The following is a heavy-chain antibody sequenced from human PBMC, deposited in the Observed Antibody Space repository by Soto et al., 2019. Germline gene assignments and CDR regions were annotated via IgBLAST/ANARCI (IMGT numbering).Heavy chain of an antibody. CDR2: VNPILSMS. J-gene: IGHJ4*02. CDR3: ATSYGSGYRAFDY. Sequence: QVQLVQSGAEVKGPGSSVKVSCKASGDTFNFYSINWVRQAPGLGLEWMGRVNPILSMSNFAQRFKGRVTMTADKSTSTAYMELSGMRSEDTAIYYCATSYGSGYRAFDYWGQGALVTVSS. V-gene: IGHV1-69*04. D-gene: IGHD3-10*01. CDR1: GDTFNFYS.